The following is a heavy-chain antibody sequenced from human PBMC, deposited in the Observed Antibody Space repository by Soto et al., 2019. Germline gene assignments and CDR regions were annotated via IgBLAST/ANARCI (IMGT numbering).Heavy chain of an antibody. CDR2: VHHSWGS. CDR1: GGSISSYY. CDR3: AGQGFGPLHGLVDV. D-gene: IGHD3-10*01. J-gene: IGHJ6*02. Sequence: QVQLQESGPGLVKPSETMSLSCTVSGGSISSYYWSWFRQSPGKRMEWIGYVHHSWGSSYNPSLQSRVAISLNTSKSQISPKVTSGTPTGPAVYYRAGQGFGPLHGLVDVWGQGTTVTVSS. V-gene: IGHV4-59*08.